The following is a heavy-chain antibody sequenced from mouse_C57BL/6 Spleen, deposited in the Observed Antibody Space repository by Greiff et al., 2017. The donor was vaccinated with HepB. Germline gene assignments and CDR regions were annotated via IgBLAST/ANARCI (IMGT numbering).Heavy chain of an antibody. J-gene: IGHJ4*01. V-gene: IGHV1-62-2*01. Sequence: VKLQESGAELVKPGASVKLSCKASGYTFTEYTIHWVKQRSGQGLEWIGWFYPGSGSIKYNEKFKDKATLTADKSSSTVYMELSRVTSEDSAVYFCARHDYDYGSRGYYAMDYWGQGTSVTVSS. CDR3: ARHDYDYGSRGYYAMDY. CDR2: FYPGSGSI. CDR1: GYTFTEYT. D-gene: IGHD1-1*01.